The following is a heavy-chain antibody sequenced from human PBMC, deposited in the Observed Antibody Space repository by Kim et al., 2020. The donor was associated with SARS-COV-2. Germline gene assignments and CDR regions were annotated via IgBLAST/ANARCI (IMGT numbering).Heavy chain of an antibody. CDR2: ISGSAGST. D-gene: IGHD3-22*01. V-gene: IGHV3-23*01. CDR3: AKGEYYYDSSGYEL. CDR1: GFTFSTYA. J-gene: IGHJ4*02. Sequence: GGSLRLSCAASGFTFSTYAMSWVRQAPGKGLEWVSAISGSAGSTYYADSVKGRFTVSRDNSKSTLYLQMNSLRAEDTAVYYCAKGEYYYDSSGYELWSQGTLVTVSS.